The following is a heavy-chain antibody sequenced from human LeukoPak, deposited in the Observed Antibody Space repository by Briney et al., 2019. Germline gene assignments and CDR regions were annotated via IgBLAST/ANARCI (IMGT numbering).Heavy chain of an antibody. V-gene: IGHV3-23*01. Sequence: GGSLRLSCAASGFTFSTYAMTWVRQAPGKGLEWVSAISGNGDKTYYTNPVRGRFTISRDNSKNTLYLQMNSLRAEDTAVYYCAKDHGWLSAAWGQGTLVTVSS. CDR3: AKDHGWLSAA. CDR2: ISGNGDKT. J-gene: IGHJ4*02. CDR1: GFTFSTYA. D-gene: IGHD5-12*01.